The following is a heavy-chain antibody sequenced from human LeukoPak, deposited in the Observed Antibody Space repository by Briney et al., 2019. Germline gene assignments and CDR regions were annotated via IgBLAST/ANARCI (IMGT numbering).Heavy chain of an antibody. CDR1: GYTFTNFG. D-gene: IGHD3-16*02. J-gene: IGHJ5*02. Sequence: ASVKVSCKASGYTFTNFGISCVRQAPGQGLEWMGWISGYNGYTHYAHNLQGRVTMTTDTSTSTAYMELRSLRSDDTAVYYCARDEDRYSSGYLPNWFARCGQGTLVTVSS. CDR2: ISGYNGYT. CDR3: ARDEDRYSSGYLPNWFAR. V-gene: IGHV1-18*01.